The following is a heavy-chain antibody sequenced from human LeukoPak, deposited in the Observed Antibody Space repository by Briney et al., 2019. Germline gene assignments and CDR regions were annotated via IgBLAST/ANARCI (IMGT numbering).Heavy chain of an antibody. Sequence: GGSLRLSCAASGHTFSSYAMSWVRQAPGKGREGGSAISGSGGSTYYADSVKGRFTISRDNSKNTLYLQMNSLRAEDTAVYYCAKDLYCSGGSCYRTVTDAFDIWGQGTMVTVSS. J-gene: IGHJ3*02. V-gene: IGHV3-23*01. CDR2: ISGSGGST. CDR3: AKDLYCSGGSCYRTVTDAFDI. CDR1: GHTFSSYA. D-gene: IGHD2-15*01.